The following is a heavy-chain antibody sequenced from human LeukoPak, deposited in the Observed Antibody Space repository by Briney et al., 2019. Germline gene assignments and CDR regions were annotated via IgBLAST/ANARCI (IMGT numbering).Heavy chain of an antibody. V-gene: IGHV3-21*01. Sequence: PGGSLRLSCAASGFTFSSYSMNWVRQAPGKGLEWVSSISSSSSYIYYADSVKGRFTISRDNAKNSLYLQMNSLRAEDTAVYYCARDGEYYDFWSGHHVDAFDIWGQGTMVTVSS. J-gene: IGHJ3*02. CDR1: GFTFSSYS. CDR3: ARDGEYYDFWSGHHVDAFDI. CDR2: ISSSSSYI. D-gene: IGHD3-3*01.